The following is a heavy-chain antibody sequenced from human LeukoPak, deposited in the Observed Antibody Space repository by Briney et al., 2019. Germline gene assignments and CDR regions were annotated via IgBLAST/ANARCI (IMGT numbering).Heavy chain of an antibody. V-gene: IGHV1-2*06. CDR3: ARNLVVTRSSHPPQAVQH. J-gene: IGHJ1*01. CDR1: GYTFTDYY. Sequence: ASVKVSCKASGYTFTDYYMHWVRQAPGQGLEWMGRINPNSGGTKYAQKFQGRVTMTRDTSIRTAHMELSRLRSDDTAVYYCARNLVVTRSSHPPQAVQHWGQGTLVTVSS. D-gene: IGHD2-21*02. CDR2: INPNSGGT.